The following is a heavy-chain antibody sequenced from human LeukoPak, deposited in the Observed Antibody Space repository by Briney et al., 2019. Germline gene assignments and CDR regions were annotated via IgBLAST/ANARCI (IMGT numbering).Heavy chain of an antibody. V-gene: IGHV1-18*01. D-gene: IGHD3-10*01. Sequence: ASVKVSCKASGYTFTGYGISWVRQAPGQGLEWMGWISGYNGNTNYAEKLQGRVTMTTDTSTSTVYMELRSLRSDDTAVYYCARDSLYYGSGSYLGFDPWGQGTLVTVSS. CDR3: ARDSLYYGSGSYLGFDP. CDR1: GYTFTGYG. CDR2: ISGYNGNT. J-gene: IGHJ5*02.